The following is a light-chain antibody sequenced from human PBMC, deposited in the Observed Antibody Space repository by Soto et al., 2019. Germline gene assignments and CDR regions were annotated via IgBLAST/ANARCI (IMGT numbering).Light chain of an antibody. CDR3: QQYHTSPRT. Sequence: ENVLTQSPDTLSLSPGERATLSCGASQSVSRSYLAWYQQKPGQAPRLLIYGASSRATGIPDRFSGSGSGTDFTLTISRLEPEDCAVYYCQQYHTSPRTFGQGTRLEIK. J-gene: IGKJ5*01. CDR2: GAS. CDR1: QSVSRSY. V-gene: IGKV3-20*01.